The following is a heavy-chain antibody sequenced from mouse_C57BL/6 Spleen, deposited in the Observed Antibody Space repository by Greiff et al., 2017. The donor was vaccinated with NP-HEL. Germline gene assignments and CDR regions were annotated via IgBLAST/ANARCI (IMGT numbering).Heavy chain of an antibody. Sequence: QVQLQQPGAELVKPGASVKLSCKASGYTFTSYWMQWVKQRPGQGLEWIGEIDPSDSYTNYNHKFKGKATLTVDTSSSTAYMQLSSLTSEDSAVYYCARGNYFDYWGQGTTLTVSS. CDR2: IDPSDSYT. J-gene: IGHJ2*01. CDR1: GYTFTSYW. CDR3: ARGNYFDY. V-gene: IGHV1-50*01.